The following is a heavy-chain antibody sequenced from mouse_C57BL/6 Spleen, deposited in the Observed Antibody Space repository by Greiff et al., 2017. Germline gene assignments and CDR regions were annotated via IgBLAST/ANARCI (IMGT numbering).Heavy chain of an antibody. Sequence: EVKLMESGGGLVKPGGSLKLSCAASGFTFSDYGMHWVRQAPEKGLEWVAYISSGSSTIYYADTVKGRFTISRDNAKNTLFLQMTSLRSEDTAMYYCARESWDWFAYWGQGTLVTVSA. CDR2: ISSGSSTI. CDR1: GFTFSDYG. J-gene: IGHJ3*01. CDR3: ARESWDWFAY. V-gene: IGHV5-17*01. D-gene: IGHD4-1*01.